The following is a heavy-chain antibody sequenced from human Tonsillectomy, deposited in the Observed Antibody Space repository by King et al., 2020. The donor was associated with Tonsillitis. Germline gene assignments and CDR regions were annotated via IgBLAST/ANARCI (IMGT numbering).Heavy chain of an antibody. D-gene: IGHD5-24*01. CDR2: VSGSGGST. Sequence: VQLVESGGGVVQPGGSLRLSCAASGLTFSSYAMSWVRQAPGKGLEWVSRVSGSGGSTYYADSVKGRFTISRDNSRNTLYLQMSILRAEDTALYYCAKSRTEMATSPFDNWGQGTLLTVFS. V-gene: IGHV3-23*04. CDR1: GLTFSSYA. J-gene: IGHJ4*02. CDR3: AKSRTEMATSPFDN.